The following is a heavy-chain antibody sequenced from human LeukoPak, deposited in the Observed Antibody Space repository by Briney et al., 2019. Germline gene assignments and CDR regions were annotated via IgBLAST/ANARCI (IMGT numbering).Heavy chain of an antibody. V-gene: IGHV1-69*01. CDR1: GGTFSSYA. Sequence: SVKVSCKASGGTFSSYAISWVRQAPGQGLEWMGGIIPIFGTANYAQKFQGRVTITADESTSTAYMELSSLRSEDTAVYYCARDGGYCSSTSCRPRGLAVYYYYMDVWGKGTTVTISS. CDR3: ARDGGYCSSTSCRPRGLAVYYYYMDV. J-gene: IGHJ6*03. D-gene: IGHD2-2*03. CDR2: IIPIFGTA.